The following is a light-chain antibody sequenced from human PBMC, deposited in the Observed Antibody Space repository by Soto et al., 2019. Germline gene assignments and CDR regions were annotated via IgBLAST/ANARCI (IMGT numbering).Light chain of an antibody. CDR1: QSVSSK. CDR3: QQYDIWPPYT. V-gene: IGKV3-15*01. CDR2: GAS. Sequence: EIVMTQSPATLSVSPGEGAPLSRRASQSVSSKLAWYQQKPGQAPRLLIYGASTRATGIPARFSGSGSGTEFTLTISSLQSEDFAVYYCQQYDIWPPYTFGQGTKVDIK. J-gene: IGKJ2*01.